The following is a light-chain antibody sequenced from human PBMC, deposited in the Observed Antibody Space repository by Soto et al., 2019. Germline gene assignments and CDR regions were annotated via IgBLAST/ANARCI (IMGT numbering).Light chain of an antibody. Sequence: EIVLTQSPSTMSLSPGDRATLSCRAMQRISNSLALYQHKPGQAPSLLIFDASKLATGIPARFSGSGSGTDFTLTITSLEPEDFAVYYCQQRSNWRGVTCGPGTKVDIQ. CDR1: QRISNS. CDR2: DAS. CDR3: QQRSNWRGVT. V-gene: IGKV3-11*01. J-gene: IGKJ3*01.